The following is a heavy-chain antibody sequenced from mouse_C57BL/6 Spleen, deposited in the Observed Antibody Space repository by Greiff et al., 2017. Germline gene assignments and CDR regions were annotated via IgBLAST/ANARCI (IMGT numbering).Heavy chain of an antibody. Sequence: EVQGVESGGGLVKPGGSLKLSCAASGFTFSSYAMSWVRQTPEKRLEWVATISDGGSYTYYPDNVKGRFTISRDNAKNNLYLQMSHLKSEDTAMYYCARVEDYGYDFDYWGQGTTLTVSS. D-gene: IGHD2-2*01. CDR1: GFTFSSYA. J-gene: IGHJ2*01. CDR2: ISDGGSYT. V-gene: IGHV5-4*01. CDR3: ARVEDYGYDFDY.